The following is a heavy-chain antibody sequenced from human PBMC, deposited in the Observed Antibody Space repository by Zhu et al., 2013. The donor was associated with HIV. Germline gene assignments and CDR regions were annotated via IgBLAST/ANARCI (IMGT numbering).Heavy chain of an antibody. J-gene: IGHJ5*02. CDR2: IIPILGIA. CDR3: ARDKSVVAATHRWFDP. Sequence: QVQLVQSGAEVKKPGSSVKVSCKASGGTFSSYTISWVRQAPGQGLEWMGRIIPILGIANYAQKFQGRVTITADKSTSTAYMELSSLRSEDTAVYYCARDKSVVAATHRWFDPWGQGTLVTVSS. CDR1: GGTFSSYT. D-gene: IGHD2-15*01. V-gene: IGHV1-69*08.